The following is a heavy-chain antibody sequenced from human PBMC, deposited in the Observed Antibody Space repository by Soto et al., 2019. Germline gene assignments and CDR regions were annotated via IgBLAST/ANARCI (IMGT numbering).Heavy chain of an antibody. V-gene: IGHV5-51*01. Sequence: GESLKISCKVSGYIFSNYWIGWVRQMPGKHLEWMGIIYPGDSDTTYSPSFQGRVTLSVDKSISTAYLQWTSLQASDTAMYYCAQRDFYDSSGYPLDYWGQGTPVTVSS. J-gene: IGHJ4*02. CDR1: GYIFSNYW. D-gene: IGHD3-22*01. CDR2: IYPGDSDT. CDR3: AQRDFYDSSGYPLDY.